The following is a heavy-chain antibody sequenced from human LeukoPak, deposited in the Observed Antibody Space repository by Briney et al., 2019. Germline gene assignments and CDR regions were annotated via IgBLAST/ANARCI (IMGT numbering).Heavy chain of an antibody. J-gene: IGHJ3*02. D-gene: IGHD3-10*01. CDR1: GFTFTNYS. CDR3: ARDFGDDAFDI. V-gene: IGHV3-48*04. CDR2: ISSSGSTI. Sequence: PGGSLRLSCAASGFTFTNYSMNWVRQAPGKGLEWVSYISSSGSTIYYADSVKGRFTISRDNAKNSLYLQMNSLRAEDTAVYYCARDFGDDAFDIWGQGTMVTVSS.